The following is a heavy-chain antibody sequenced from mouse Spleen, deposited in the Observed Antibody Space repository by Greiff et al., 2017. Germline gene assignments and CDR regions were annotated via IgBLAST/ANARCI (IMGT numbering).Heavy chain of an antibody. CDR1: GYTFTDYN. J-gene: IGHJ4*01. CDR2: INPNNGGT. V-gene: IGHV1-18*01. CDR3: ARGGTNWVYAMDY. Sequence: EVQLQQSGPELVKPGASVKIPCKASGYTFTDYNMDWVKQSHGKSLEWIGDINPNNGGTIYNQKFKGKATLTVDKSSSTAYMELRSLTSEDTAVYYCARGGTNWVYAMDYWGQGTSVTVSS. D-gene: IGHD4-1*01.